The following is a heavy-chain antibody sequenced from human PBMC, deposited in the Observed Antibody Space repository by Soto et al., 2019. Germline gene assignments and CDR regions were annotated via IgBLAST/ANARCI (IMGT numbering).Heavy chain of an antibody. J-gene: IGHJ4*02. Sequence: SVKVSCKASGGTFSSYAISWVRQAPGQGLEWMGGIIPIFGTANYAQKFQGSVTITADESTSTAYMELSSLRSEDTAVYYCARVGCSSTSCNYWGQGTLVTVSS. D-gene: IGHD2-2*01. CDR2: IIPIFGTA. V-gene: IGHV1-69*13. CDR1: GGTFSSYA. CDR3: ARVGCSSTSCNY.